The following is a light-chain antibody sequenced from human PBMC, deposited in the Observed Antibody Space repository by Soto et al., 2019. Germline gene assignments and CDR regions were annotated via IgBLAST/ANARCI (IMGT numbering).Light chain of an antibody. CDR3: QQRSNWTGLT. V-gene: IGKV3-11*01. Sequence: EIVLTQSPATLSLSPGERATLSCRASQRVSSYLAWYQQKPGQAPRLLIYDASNRATGIPARFSGSRSGTAFTLTISSLEPEYLAVYYCQQRSNWTGLTFGGGTKVEIK. CDR1: QRVSSY. CDR2: DAS. J-gene: IGKJ4*01.